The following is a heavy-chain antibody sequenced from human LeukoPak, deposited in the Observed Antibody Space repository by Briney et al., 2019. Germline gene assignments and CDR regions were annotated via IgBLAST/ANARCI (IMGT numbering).Heavy chain of an antibody. V-gene: IGHV3-23*01. Sequence: GGSLRLSCAASGFTFSSYAMSWVRQAPGKGLEWVSAISGSGGSTYYADSVKGRFTISRDNSKNTLYLQMNSLRAEDTAVYYCARDRGIGGSFDYWGQGTLVTVSS. CDR1: GFTFSSYA. CDR2: ISGSGGST. J-gene: IGHJ4*02. D-gene: IGHD2-15*01. CDR3: ARDRGIGGSFDY.